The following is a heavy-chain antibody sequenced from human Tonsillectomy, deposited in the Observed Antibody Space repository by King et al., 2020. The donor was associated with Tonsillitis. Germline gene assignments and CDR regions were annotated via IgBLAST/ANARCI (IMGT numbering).Heavy chain of an antibody. CDR1: GFSLSNPRMG. J-gene: IGHJ2*01. D-gene: IGHD6-19*01. CDR3: ARIRDSSGWYWYFDL. Sequence: QITLKESGPVLVKPTETLTLTCTVSGFSLSNPRMGVSWIRQPPGKALEWLAHIFSNDEKSYSTSLKSRLTFSKDTSKSQVVLTMTNMDPVDTATYYCARIRDSSGWYWYFDLWGRGTLVTVSS. V-gene: IGHV2-26*01. CDR2: IFSNDEK.